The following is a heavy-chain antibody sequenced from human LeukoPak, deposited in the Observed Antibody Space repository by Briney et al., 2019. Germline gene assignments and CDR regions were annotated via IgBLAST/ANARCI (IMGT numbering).Heavy chain of an antibody. CDR2: ISDDGSNK. J-gene: IGHJ4*02. V-gene: IGHV3-30*03. D-gene: IGHD6-13*01. Sequence: GRSLRLSCAASGFTFSSYGMHWVRRAPGKGLEWVAVISDDGSNKYYADSVKGRFTISRDNSKNTLYLQMNSLRAEDTAIYYCARRGAAGTKSFDYWGQGTPVTVSS. CDR1: GFTFSSYG. CDR3: ARRGAAGTKSFDY.